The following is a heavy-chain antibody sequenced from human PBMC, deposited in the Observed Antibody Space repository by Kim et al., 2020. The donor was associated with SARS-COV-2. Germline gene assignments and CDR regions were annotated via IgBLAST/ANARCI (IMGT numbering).Heavy chain of an antibody. CDR1: GGSISSYY. CDR2: IYYSGST. V-gene: IGHV4-59*01. J-gene: IGHJ6*02. Sequence: SETLSLTCTVSGGSISSYYWSWIRQPPGKGLEWIGYIYYSGSTNYNPSLKSRVTISVDTSKNQFSLKLSSVTAADTAVYYCARDKNYYYYGMDVWGQGTTVTVSS. CDR3: ARDKNYYYYGMDV.